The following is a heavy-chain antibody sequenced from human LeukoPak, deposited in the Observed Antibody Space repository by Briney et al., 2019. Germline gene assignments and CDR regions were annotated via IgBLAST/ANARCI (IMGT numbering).Heavy chain of an antibody. CDR2: ISYDGSNK. J-gene: IGHJ3*02. Sequence: GGSLRLSCAASGFTFSSYGMHWVRQAPGKGLEWVAVISYDGSNKYYADSVKGRFTISRDNSKNTLYLQMNSLRAEDTAVYYCAKISTTVVTWPDAFDIWGQGTMVTVSS. V-gene: IGHV3-30*18. D-gene: IGHD4-23*01. CDR1: GFTFSSYG. CDR3: AKISTTVVTWPDAFDI.